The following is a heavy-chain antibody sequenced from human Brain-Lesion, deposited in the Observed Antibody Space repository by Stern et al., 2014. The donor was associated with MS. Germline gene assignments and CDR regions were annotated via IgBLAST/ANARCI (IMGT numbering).Heavy chain of an antibody. V-gene: IGHV4-31*03. J-gene: IGHJ4*02. CDR2: IFYTGNT. CDR1: GDSISSGGYY. Sequence: QVQLVESGPGLVKPSQTLSLTCTVSGDSISSGGYYWSWIRQHPGKGLEWIGHIFYTGNTYYNPSLKSRVVISVDTSKNQFSLKLTSVTAADTAVFYCARAPSPDYGDGGYFDFWGQGTLVTVSS. CDR3: ARAPSPDYGDGGYFDF. D-gene: IGHD4-17*01.